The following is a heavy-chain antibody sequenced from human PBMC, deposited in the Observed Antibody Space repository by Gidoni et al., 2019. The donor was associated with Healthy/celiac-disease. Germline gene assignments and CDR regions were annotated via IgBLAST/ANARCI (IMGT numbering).Heavy chain of an antibody. J-gene: IGHJ5*02. CDR1: GFTFGSYA. V-gene: IGHV3-23*04. CDR3: AKDNDVAVAGLFNWFDP. D-gene: IGHD6-19*01. CDR2: ISGRGGST. Sequence: EGQLVEAGGGLVKPGGSLRRHCAAWGFTFGSYAMCWGRQAPGKGLEWVSAISGRGGSTYSADSVKGRFTFSRANSKNTLYLQMNSLRAEDTAVYYCAKDNDVAVAGLFNWFDPWGQGTLVTVSS.